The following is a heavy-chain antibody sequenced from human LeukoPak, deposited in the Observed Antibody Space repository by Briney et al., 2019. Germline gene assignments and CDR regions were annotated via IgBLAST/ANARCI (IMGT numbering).Heavy chain of an antibody. CDR2: ISGSSGST. Sequence: GGSLRLSCAASGFTFSSYAMSWVRQAPGKGLEWVSAISGSSGSTYYADSVKGRFTISRDNSKNTLYLQMNSLRAEDTAVYYCAKGSRIAAAGKNWYFDLWGRGTLVTVSS. V-gene: IGHV3-23*01. CDR3: AKGSRIAAAGKNWYFDL. J-gene: IGHJ2*01. D-gene: IGHD6-13*01. CDR1: GFTFSSYA.